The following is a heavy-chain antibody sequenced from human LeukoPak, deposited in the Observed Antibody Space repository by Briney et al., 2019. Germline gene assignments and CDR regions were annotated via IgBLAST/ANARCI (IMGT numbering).Heavy chain of an antibody. CDR1: DTRFTTYL. J-gene: IGHJ4*02. CDR3: AIRSSSGWYFDY. D-gene: IGHD6-19*01. Sequence: GESLKISGKLSDTRFTTYLSSWVRQTPGKGLEWMGIIYPDDSETRYSPSFEGQVTISADKSINTAYLQWTSLKASAPAMYYCAIRSSSGWYFDYWGQGTLVTVSS. CDR2: IYPDDSET. V-gene: IGHV5-51*01.